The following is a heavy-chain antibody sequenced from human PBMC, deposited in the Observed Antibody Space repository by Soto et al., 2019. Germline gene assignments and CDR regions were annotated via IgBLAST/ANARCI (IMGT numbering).Heavy chain of an antibody. CDR3: TTEGRIAAAQIYYYYGMDV. Sequence: PGGSLRLSCAASGFTFSNAWMNWVRQAPGKGLEWVGRIKSKTDGGTTDYAAPVKGRFTISRDDSKNTLYLQMNSLKTEDTAVYYCTTEGRIAAAQIYYYYGMDVWGQGTTVTVSS. CDR1: GFTFSNAW. V-gene: IGHV3-15*07. D-gene: IGHD6-13*01. J-gene: IGHJ6*02. CDR2: IKSKTDGGTT.